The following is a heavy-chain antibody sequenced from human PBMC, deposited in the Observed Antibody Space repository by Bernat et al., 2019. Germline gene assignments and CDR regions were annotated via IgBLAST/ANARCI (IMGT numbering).Heavy chain of an antibody. CDR3: VHRRDGYNSAWDTGHFDY. Sequence: QITLKESGPTRVKPTQTLMLTCTFSGFSLTTNGVGVGWIRQPPGKALEWLALIYWDDDKRYSPWLRSRLSITKDTSKKEVVLTMTNMDPVDTGTYYCVHRRDGYNSAWDTGHFDYWGEGVLVTVSS. V-gene: IGHV2-5*02. CDR1: GFSLTTNGVG. CDR2: IYWDDDK. J-gene: IGHJ4*02. D-gene: IGHD5-24*01.